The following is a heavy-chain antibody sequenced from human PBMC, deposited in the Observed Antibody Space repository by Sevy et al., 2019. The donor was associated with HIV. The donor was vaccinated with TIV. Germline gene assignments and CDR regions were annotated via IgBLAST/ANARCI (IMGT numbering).Heavy chain of an antibody. CDR3: ARRYGDYYYYYMDV. V-gene: IGHV4-59*08. D-gene: IGHD4-17*01. CDR2: IYYSGST. Sequence: SQTLSLTCTVSGGSISSYYWSWIRQPPGKGLEWIGYIYYSGSTNYNPSLKSRVTISVDTSKNQFSLKLSSVTAADTAVYYCARRYGDYYYYYMDVWGKGTTVTVSS. CDR1: GGSISSYY. J-gene: IGHJ6*03.